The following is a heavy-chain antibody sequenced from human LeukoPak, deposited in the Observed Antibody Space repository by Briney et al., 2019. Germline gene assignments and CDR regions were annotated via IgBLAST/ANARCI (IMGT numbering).Heavy chain of an antibody. D-gene: IGHD2-8*01. J-gene: IGHJ4*02. CDR3: AKVAGEDIVLMVYASEFDY. CDR1: GFIFSSYA. V-gene: IGHV3-23*01. CDR2: ISGSGGST. Sequence: LTGGSLRLSCAASGFIFSSYAMTWVRQAPGRGLEWLSTISGSGGSTYYADSVKGRFTISRDNSKNTLYLQMNSLRAEDTAVYYCAKVAGEDIVLMVYASEFDYWGQGTLVTVSS.